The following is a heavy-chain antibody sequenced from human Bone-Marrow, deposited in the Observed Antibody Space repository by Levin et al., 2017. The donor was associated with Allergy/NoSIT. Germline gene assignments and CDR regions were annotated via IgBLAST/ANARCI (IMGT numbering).Heavy chain of an antibody. CDR2: ISGSGTTA. CDR3: ARVHCSSASCYEIWGMDV. Sequence: GGSLRLSCSTSGSTFSDYYITWIRQAPGKGLEWVSYISGSGTTASYADSVKGRFAISRDNAKNSVYLQMNSLRAEDTAMYYCARVHCSSASCYEIWGMDVWGQGTTVTVSS. D-gene: IGHD2-2*01. J-gene: IGHJ6*02. CDR1: GSTFSDYY. V-gene: IGHV3-11*01.